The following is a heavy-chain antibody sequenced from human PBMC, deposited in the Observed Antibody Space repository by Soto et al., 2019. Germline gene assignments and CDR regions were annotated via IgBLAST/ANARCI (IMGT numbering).Heavy chain of an antibody. CDR1: GYTFTSYA. V-gene: IGHV1-3*01. J-gene: IGHJ4*02. Sequence: ASVKVSCKASGYTFTSYAMHWVRQAPGQRLEWMGWINAGNGNTKYSQKFQGRVTITRDTSASTAYMELSSLRSEDTAVYYCATDLPLRFLDCLYRGGLDYRAQRTLVTGSS. D-gene: IGHD3-3*01. CDR2: INAGNGNT. CDR3: ATDLPLRFLDCLYRGGLDY.